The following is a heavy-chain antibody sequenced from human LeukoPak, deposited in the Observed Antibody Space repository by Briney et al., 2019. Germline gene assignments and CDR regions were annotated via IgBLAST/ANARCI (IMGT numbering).Heavy chain of an antibody. V-gene: IGHV3-33*08. J-gene: IGHJ4*02. CDR3: ARVNYDYGDYLFDY. CDR2: IWYDGSNK. Sequence: GGSLRLSCAASGFTFINAWMNWVRQAPGKGLEWVAVIWYDGSNKYYADSVKGRFTISRDNSKNTLYLQMNSLRAEDTAVYYCARVNYDYGDYLFDYWGQGTLVTVSS. CDR1: GFTFINAW. D-gene: IGHD4-17*01.